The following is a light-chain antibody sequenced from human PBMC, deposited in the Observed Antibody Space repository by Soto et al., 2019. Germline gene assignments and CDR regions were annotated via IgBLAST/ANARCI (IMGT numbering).Light chain of an antibody. Sequence: DIQMTQSPSTLSASVGDRVTITCRASQSISSWLAWYQQKPGKAPTLLIYDASSLESGVPSRFSGSGSGTEFTLTISSLQPDDFATYYCQQYNSYRLFTFGPGTKVDIK. CDR1: QSISSW. J-gene: IGKJ3*01. CDR2: DAS. CDR3: QQYNSYRLFT. V-gene: IGKV1-5*01.